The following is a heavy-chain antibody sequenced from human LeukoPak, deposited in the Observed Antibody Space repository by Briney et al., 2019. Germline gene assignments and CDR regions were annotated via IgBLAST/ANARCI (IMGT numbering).Heavy chain of an antibody. D-gene: IGHD6-19*01. CDR1: GFTFSSRE. CDR3: ARLSGGSGWYLDFDY. CDR2: IGTSDSGSTI. J-gene: IGHJ4*02. Sequence: GGSLRLSCAASGFTFSSREMNWVRQAPGKGLEWLSYIGTSDSGSTIYYADSVKGRFTISRNNARSSLYLQMNRLRAEDTAVYYCARLSGGSGWYLDFDYWGQGTLVTVSS. V-gene: IGHV3-48*03.